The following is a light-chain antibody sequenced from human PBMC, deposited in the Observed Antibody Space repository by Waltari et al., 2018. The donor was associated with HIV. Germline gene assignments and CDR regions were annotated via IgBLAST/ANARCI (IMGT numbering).Light chain of an antibody. CDR2: ERN. J-gene: IGLJ2*01. V-gene: IGLV3-9*01. CDR3: QVWDDEFLN. CDR1: AGGAGS. Sequence: ELSQPRSISVSAGQRVSISCRGAAGGAGSTGWYQKKAGQSPQLIINERNRRPSGVSNRFSASMSGDTTTLFISGSQSVDEADYFCQVWDDEFLNFGGGTRLTVL.